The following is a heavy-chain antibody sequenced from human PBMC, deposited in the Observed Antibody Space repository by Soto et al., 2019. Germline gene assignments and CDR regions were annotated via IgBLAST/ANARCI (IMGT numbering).Heavy chain of an antibody. J-gene: IGHJ4*02. D-gene: IGHD2-15*01. CDR1: GYTFTTYG. V-gene: IGHV1-18*01. Sequence: QVQLVQSGDEVREPGASVKVSCKASGYTFTTYGINWVRQAPGQGLEWMGWISAYNGNTNYAQKLQGRVTMTTDTSTSTAYMELRSLRSDDTPVYYCARGDIVVVIAAFDYWGQGTLVTVSS. CDR2: ISAYNGNT. CDR3: ARGDIVVVIAAFDY.